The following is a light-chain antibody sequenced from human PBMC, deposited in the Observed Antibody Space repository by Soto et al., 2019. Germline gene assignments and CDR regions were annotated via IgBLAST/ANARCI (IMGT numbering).Light chain of an antibody. V-gene: IGKV3-15*01. CDR2: GAS. CDR3: QQYNNWPPT. Sequence: EIVMTQSPATLSVSPGERATLSCRASQSVSSNLAWYQQKPGQAPRLLIYGASTRATGIPARFSGSGSGTEFTLTISSLQSEDFAVYYCQQYNNWPPTFGQGTKGKSN. CDR1: QSVSSN. J-gene: IGKJ1*01.